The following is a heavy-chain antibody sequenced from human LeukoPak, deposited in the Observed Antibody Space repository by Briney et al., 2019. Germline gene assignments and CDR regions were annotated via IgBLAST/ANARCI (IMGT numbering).Heavy chain of an antibody. CDR3: ARSPLAFYDSSGYPRVWFDP. Sequence: SETLSLTCTVSGDSISSGGYSWSWIRQPPGQGLEWIGYTYHIGYISQSGNIYQNPSLKSRVTISLDTSRNQFSLKLSSVTAADTAVYYCARSPLAFYDSSGYPRVWFDPWGQGTLVTVSS. CDR2: ISQSGNI. J-gene: IGHJ5*02. V-gene: IGHV4-30-2*01. CDR1: GDSISSGGYS. D-gene: IGHD3-22*01.